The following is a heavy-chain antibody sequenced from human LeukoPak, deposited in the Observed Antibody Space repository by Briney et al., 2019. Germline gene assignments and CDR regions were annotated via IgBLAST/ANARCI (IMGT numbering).Heavy chain of an antibody. CDR3: ARGLYLTTRGGAAAGFLDY. V-gene: IGHV4-34*01. CDR2: VNHSGST. J-gene: IGHJ4*02. Sequence: SETLSLTCAVYGGSFSDYFWTWIRQPPGMRLEWIGEVNHSGSTNYNPSLKSRVTVSVDTSKNQFSLKLSSVTAADTAVYYCARGLYLTTRGGAAAGFLDYWGQGNLVTVSS. D-gene: IGHD6-13*01. CDR1: GGSFSDYF.